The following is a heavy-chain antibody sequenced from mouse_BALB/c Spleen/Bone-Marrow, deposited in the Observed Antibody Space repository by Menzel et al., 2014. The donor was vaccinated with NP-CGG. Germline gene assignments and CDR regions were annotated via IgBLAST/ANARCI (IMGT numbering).Heavy chain of an antibody. V-gene: IGHV1-80*01. CDR2: IYPGDGDT. CDR3: ARGGISYYY. J-gene: IGHJ2*01. Sequence: QVQLKQSGAELVRPGSSVKIPCKASGYAFSVYWMNWVKQRPGQGLEWIGRIYPGDGDTNYNGKFKGRATLTADKSSNTDFIQLSSLTSEDSAVYFCARGGISYYYWGQGTTLTVSS. CDR1: GYAFSVYW. D-gene: IGHD6-5*01.